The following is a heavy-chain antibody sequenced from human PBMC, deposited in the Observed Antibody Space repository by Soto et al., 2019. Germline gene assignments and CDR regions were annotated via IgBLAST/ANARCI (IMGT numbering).Heavy chain of an antibody. CDR1: GFTFSSYA. Sequence: GGSLRLSCSASGFTFSSYAMHWVRQSPGKGLEYVSAISSNGGSTYYADSVKGRFTISRDNSKNTLYLQMSSLRAEDAAVYYCVKDEGYYGSSGPFDYWGQGTLVTVSS. V-gene: IGHV3-64D*06. D-gene: IGHD3-22*01. CDR3: VKDEGYYGSSGPFDY. CDR2: ISSNGGST. J-gene: IGHJ4*02.